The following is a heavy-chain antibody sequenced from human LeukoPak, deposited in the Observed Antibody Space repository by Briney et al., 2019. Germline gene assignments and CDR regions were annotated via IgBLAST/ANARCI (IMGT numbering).Heavy chain of an antibody. J-gene: IGHJ2*01. CDR3: AKESNRTDNWYFDL. CDR2: INHSGST. CDR1: GASFSGYY. Sequence: SETLSLTCAVYGASFSGYYWSWIRQPPGKGLEWIGKINHSGSTNYNPSLKSRVTISVDKSKNQFSLKLSSVTAADTAVYYCAKESNRTDNWYFDLWGRGTLVTVSS. V-gene: IGHV4-34*01. D-gene: IGHD2/OR15-2a*01.